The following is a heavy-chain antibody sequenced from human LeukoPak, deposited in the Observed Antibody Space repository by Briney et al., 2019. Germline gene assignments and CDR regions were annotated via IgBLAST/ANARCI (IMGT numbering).Heavy chain of an antibody. D-gene: IGHD6-6*01. CDR3: AKEGPSALVGTYFDY. CDR1: GFTFSSYA. Sequence: GGSLRLSCAASGFTFSSYAMSWVRQAPGKGLEWVSAISGSDDSTYYADSVKGRFTISRDNSKNTLYLQMNSLRAEDTAVYYCAKEGPSALVGTYFDYWGQGTLVTVSS. J-gene: IGHJ4*02. CDR2: ISGSDDST. V-gene: IGHV3-23*01.